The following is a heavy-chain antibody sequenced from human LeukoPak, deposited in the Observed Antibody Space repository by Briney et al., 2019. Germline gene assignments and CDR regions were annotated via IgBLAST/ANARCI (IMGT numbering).Heavy chain of an antibody. V-gene: IGHV3-30*18. Sequence: PGGSLRLSCAASGFTFSNYVMHWVRQAPGKRLEWVAALSYDGSNKYYADSVKGRFTISRDNSKNTLYLQMNSLRTEDTAVYYCAKVHLEGASSLDQWGQGTLVTVSS. CDR3: AKVHLEGASSLDQ. CDR1: GFTFSNYV. D-gene: IGHD1-26*01. J-gene: IGHJ4*02. CDR2: LSYDGSNK.